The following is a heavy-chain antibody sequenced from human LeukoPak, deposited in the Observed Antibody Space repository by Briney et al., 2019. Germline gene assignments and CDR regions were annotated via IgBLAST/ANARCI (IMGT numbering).Heavy chain of an antibody. CDR1: GGSISSSSYY. CDR3: ARDQGGQWLGIYSY. D-gene: IGHD6-19*01. V-gene: IGHV4-39*07. J-gene: IGHJ4*02. CDR2: IYYSGST. Sequence: TPSETLSLTCTVSGGSISSSSYYWGWIRQPPGKGLEWIGSIYYSGSTYYNPSLKSRVTISVDTSKNQFSLKLSSVTAADTAVYYCARDQGGQWLGIYSYWGQGTLVTVSS.